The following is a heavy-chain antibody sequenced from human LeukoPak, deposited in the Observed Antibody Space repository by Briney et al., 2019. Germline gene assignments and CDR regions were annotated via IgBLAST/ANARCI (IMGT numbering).Heavy chain of an antibody. D-gene: IGHD3-9*01. V-gene: IGHV3-21*01. J-gene: IGHJ4*02. CDR3: ARDGGYYEILTGYELDY. Sequence: GGSLRLSCVASGFTFSSHTMNWVRQAPGKGLEWVSSLSSTTSYIYYADSVKGRFTISRDNAKNSLYLQMNSLRAEDTAVYYCARDGGYYEILTGYELDYWGQGTLVTVSS. CDR1: GFTFSSHT. CDR2: LSSTTSYI.